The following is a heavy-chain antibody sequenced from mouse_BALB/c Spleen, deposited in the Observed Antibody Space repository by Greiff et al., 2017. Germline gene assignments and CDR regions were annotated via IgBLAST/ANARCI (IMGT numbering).Heavy chain of an antibody. D-gene: IGHD2-14*01. CDR1: GFDFSRYW. V-gene: IGHV4-1*02. CDR2: INPDSSTI. Sequence: EVKLMESGGGLVQPGGSLKLSCAASGFDFSRYWMSWVRQAPGKGLEWIGEINPDSSTINYTPSLKDKFIISRDNAKNTLYLQMSKVRSEDTALYYCARGDRYDYYYAMDYWGQGTSVTVSS. J-gene: IGHJ4*01. CDR3: ARGDRYDYYYAMDY.